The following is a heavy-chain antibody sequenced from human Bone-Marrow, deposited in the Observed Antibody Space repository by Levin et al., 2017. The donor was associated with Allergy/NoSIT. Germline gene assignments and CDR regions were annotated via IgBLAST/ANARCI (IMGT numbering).Heavy chain of an antibody. D-gene: IGHD3-16*01. CDR2: ITSSGGNT. Sequence: ASVKVSCAASRFTFSNYAMTWVRQAPGKGLEWVSTITSSGGNTFYTDSVKGRFTIPRDNSRNTLYLQMNSLRVEDTAIYYCAKEALPSDAWRSVYNWFDTWGQGSLVTVSS. CDR3: AKEALPSDAWRSVYNWFDT. J-gene: IGHJ5*02. CDR1: RFTFSNYA. V-gene: IGHV3-23*01.